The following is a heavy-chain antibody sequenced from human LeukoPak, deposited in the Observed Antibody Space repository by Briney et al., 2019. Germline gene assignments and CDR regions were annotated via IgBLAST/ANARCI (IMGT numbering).Heavy chain of an antibody. CDR3: ARRKIVVVNNWFDP. Sequence: SETLSLTCAVYGGSFRGYYWSWIRQTPGKGLEWIGEINHSGSTNYNPSLKSRVTISVDTSKNQFSLKLSSVTAADTAVYYCARRKIVVVNNWFDPWGQGTLVTVSS. CDR2: INHSGST. D-gene: IGHD3-22*01. J-gene: IGHJ5*02. V-gene: IGHV4-34*01. CDR1: GGSFRGYY.